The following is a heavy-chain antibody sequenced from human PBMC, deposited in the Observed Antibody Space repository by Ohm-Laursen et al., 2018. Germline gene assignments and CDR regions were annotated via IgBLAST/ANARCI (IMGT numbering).Heavy chain of an antibody. V-gene: IGHV3-23*01. J-gene: IGHJ4*02. CDR1: GFTFSSYA. CDR3: AKDRPPIAVAGFYFDY. CDR2: ISGSGGST. Sequence: SLRLSCAASGFTFSSYAMSWVRQAPGKGLEWVSAISGSGGSTYYADSVKGRFTISRDNSKNTLYLQMNSLRAEDTAVYYCAKDRPPIAVAGFYFDYWGQGTLVTVSS. D-gene: IGHD6-19*01.